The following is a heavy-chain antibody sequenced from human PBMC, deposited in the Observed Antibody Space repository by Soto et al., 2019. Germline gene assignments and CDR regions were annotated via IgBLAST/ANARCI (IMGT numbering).Heavy chain of an antibody. CDR1: GGTFSSYA. V-gene: IGHV1-69*12. CDR3: ARVRVRFLEWLGSEG. Sequence: QVQMVQSGAEVKKPGSSVKVSCKASGGTFSSYAISWVRQAPGQGLEWMGGIIPIFGTANYAQKFQGRVTITADASTSTAYMELSSLRSEDTAVYYCARVRVRFLEWLGSEGWGQGTLVIVSS. J-gene: IGHJ4*02. CDR2: IIPIFGTA. D-gene: IGHD3-3*01.